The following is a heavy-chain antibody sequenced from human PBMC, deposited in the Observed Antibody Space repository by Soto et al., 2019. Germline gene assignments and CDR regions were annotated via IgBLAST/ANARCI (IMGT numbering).Heavy chain of an antibody. J-gene: IGHJ6*02. V-gene: IGHV4-59*08. D-gene: IGHD5-12*01. Sequence: QVQLQESGPGLVKPSETLSLTCTVSGGSISSYYWSWIRQPPGKGLEWLGYILYSGSTDYNPSLKSRVTLSVDTSKTQFSLKLTSVTAAATAVYYCARHGVSHRRYAYGMDVWGQGTTVTVSS. CDR1: GGSISSYY. CDR2: ILYSGST. CDR3: ARHGVSHRRYAYGMDV.